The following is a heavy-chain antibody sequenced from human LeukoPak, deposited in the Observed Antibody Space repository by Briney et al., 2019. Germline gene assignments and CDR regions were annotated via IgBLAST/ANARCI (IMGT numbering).Heavy chain of an antibody. D-gene: IGHD3-10*01. CDR2: IYPGDSDT. Sequence: GESLKISCKGSGYSFTTYWIGGVGQMPGKGLEWMRTIYPGDSDTRYSPSFQGQVTILVDKSITTAYLQWSTLKPSDTAMYYCARTMVRGVIASGFDFWGQGTLVTVSS. J-gene: IGHJ4*02. CDR3: ARTMVRGVIASGFDF. CDR1: GYSFTTYW. V-gene: IGHV5-51*01.